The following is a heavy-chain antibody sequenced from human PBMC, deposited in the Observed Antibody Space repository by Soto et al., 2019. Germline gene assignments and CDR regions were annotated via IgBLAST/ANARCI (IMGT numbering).Heavy chain of an antibody. CDR1: GDSISPHY. V-gene: IGHV4-59*11. Sequence: SETLSLTCTVSGDSISPHYWSWIRQPPGKGLEWIGYIYYTGSTNYNPSLQSRLTISVDTSKNQFSLKLSSVTAADTAVYYCAREHYDSSGYYPHFDYWGQGTLVTVSS. CDR2: IYYTGST. CDR3: AREHYDSSGYYPHFDY. J-gene: IGHJ4*02. D-gene: IGHD3-22*01.